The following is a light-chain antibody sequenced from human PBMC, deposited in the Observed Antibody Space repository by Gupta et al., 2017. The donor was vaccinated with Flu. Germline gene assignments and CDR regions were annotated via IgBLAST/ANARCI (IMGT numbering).Light chain of an antibody. J-gene: IGKJ1*01. Sequence: DIQMTQSPSSLSASVGDRVTITCRASQSISSYLNWYQQKPGKAPKLLIYAASSLQSGVPSRCSGSGSGTDFTLTISSLQPEDVATYYCQQSYSTLWTFGQGTKVEIK. CDR3: QQSYSTLWT. CDR2: AAS. V-gene: IGKV1-39*01. CDR1: QSISSY.